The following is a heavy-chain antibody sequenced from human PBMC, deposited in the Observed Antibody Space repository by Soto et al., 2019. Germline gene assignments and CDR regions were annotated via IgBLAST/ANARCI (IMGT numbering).Heavy chain of an antibody. V-gene: IGHV3-15*01. CDR1: GFTFSNAW. CDR3: TVVAAIVVWYGDYFDY. J-gene: IGHJ4*02. CDR2: IKSKTDGGTT. D-gene: IGHD2-15*01. Sequence: LRLSCAASGFTFSNAWMSWVRQAPGKGLEWVGRIKSKTDGGTTDYAAPVKGRFTISRDDSKNTLYLQMNSLKTEDTAVYYCTVVAAIVVWYGDYFDYWGQGTLVTVSS.